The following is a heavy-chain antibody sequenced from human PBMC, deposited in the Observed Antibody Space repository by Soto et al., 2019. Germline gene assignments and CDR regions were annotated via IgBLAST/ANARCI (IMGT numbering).Heavy chain of an antibody. CDR2: TSHSGST. D-gene: IGHD3-3*01. J-gene: IGHJ6*02. CDR3: ARLYYDYV. CDR1: FAYFNSGGFT. V-gene: IGHV4-31*11. Sequence: TLFRTCAVSFAYFNSGGFTFTWIRQHAGKGLEWLGYTSHSGSTDYNPSLKSRLSISGDTSKNHFSLTLTSVTAADTDVYYCARLYYDYVWGQGTTVTVSS.